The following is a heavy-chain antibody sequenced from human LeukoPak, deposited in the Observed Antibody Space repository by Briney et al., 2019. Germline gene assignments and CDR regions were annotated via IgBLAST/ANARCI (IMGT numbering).Heavy chain of an antibody. CDR3: ARDEGQVYFDY. Sequence: PGGSLRLSCVASGFTFRNYWMSWVRQAPGKGLEWLANLKEDGTTTYYMDSVKGLFTISRDNAKNSVYLQMNSLRVEDRAVYYCARDEGQVYFDYWGQGTLVTVSS. CDR1: GFTFRNYW. V-gene: IGHV3-7*01. J-gene: IGHJ4*02. CDR2: LKEDGTTT.